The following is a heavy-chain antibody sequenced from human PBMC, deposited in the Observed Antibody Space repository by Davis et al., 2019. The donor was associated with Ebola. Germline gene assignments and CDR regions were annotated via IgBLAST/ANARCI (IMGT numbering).Heavy chain of an antibody. D-gene: IGHD1-26*01. Sequence: GESLKISCAASGFTFSSYSLNWVRQAPGKGLEWVSSISSSSTYIYYADSVKGRFTISRDNAKKSLYLRLNSLRAEDTAVYYCARIPMYSGSYSSDYWGQGTLVTVSS. V-gene: IGHV3-21*01. J-gene: IGHJ4*02. CDR3: ARIPMYSGSYSSDY. CDR2: ISSSSTYI. CDR1: GFTFSSYS.